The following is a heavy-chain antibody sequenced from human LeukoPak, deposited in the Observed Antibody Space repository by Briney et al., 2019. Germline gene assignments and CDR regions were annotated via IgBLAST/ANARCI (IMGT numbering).Heavy chain of an antibody. CDR1: GFTFSSYA. CDR2: ISGSGGST. J-gene: IGHJ4*02. D-gene: IGHD6-19*01. Sequence: GGSLRLSWAPSGFTFSSYAMSWVRQAPGKGLEGVSGISGSGGSTHYADSVKGRFTISRDNSKNTLYLQMNSLRDEDTAVYYCAKDSFPGSSGWYYFDYWGQGTLVTVSS. V-gene: IGHV3-23*01. CDR3: AKDSFPGSSGWYYFDY.